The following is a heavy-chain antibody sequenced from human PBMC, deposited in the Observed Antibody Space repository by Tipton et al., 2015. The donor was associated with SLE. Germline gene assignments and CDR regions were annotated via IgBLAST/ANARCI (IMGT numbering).Heavy chain of an antibody. CDR3: ARPITRGVWFDP. CDR1: GGSTSSYY. D-gene: IGHD5-24*01. J-gene: IGHJ5*02. CDR2: INHSGST. Sequence: TLSLTCTVSGGSTSSYYWSWIRQPPGKGLEWIGEINHSGSTNYNPSLKSRVTISVDTSKNQFSLKLSSVTAADTAVYYCARPITRGVWFDPWGQGTLVTVSS. V-gene: IGHV4-34*01.